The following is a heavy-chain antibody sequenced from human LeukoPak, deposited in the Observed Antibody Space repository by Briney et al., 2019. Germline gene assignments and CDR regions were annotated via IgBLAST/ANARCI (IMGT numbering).Heavy chain of an antibody. CDR3: AKVLRGVARFSGMDV. V-gene: IGHV3-7*01. J-gene: IGHJ6*02. CDR2: INRDGSES. D-gene: IGHD3-10*01. CDR1: GFTFTNYW. Sequence: GFTFTNYWVGWVRQAPGMGLEWVATINRDGSESYYADAVKGRFTISRGTAKDSMYLQMNSLRAEDTALYYCAKVLRGVARFSGMDVWGQGTTVTVSS.